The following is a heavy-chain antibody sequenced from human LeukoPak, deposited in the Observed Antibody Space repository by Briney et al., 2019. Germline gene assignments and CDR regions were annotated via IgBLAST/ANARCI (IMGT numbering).Heavy chain of an antibody. D-gene: IGHD6-19*01. V-gene: IGHV3-30*03. J-gene: IGHJ3*02. CDR2: ISYDGSNK. CDR3: ARGMSSGRYAVDI. Sequence: GGSLRLSCAASGFTFSSYGMHWVRQAPGKGLEWVAVISYDGSNKYYADSVKGRLTISRDNSKNTLYLHMDSLRVEDTAVYCCARGMSSGRYAVDIWGQGTMVTVSS. CDR1: GFTFSSYG.